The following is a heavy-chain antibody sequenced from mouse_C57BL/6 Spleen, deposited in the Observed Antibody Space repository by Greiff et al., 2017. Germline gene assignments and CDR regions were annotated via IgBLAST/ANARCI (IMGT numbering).Heavy chain of an antibody. CDR3: SRGGKYVFDY. V-gene: IGHV3-8*01. J-gene: IGHJ2*01. D-gene: IGHD2-1*01. Sequence: EVKLVESGPGLAKPSQTLSLTCSVTGFSITSDYWNWIRKFPGNKLEYMGYISYSGSTYYNPSLTRRSSITRDTSKNQYYLQLNSVTTEDTATYYCSRGGKYVFDYWGQGTTLTVSS. CDR1: GFSITSDY. CDR2: ISYSGST.